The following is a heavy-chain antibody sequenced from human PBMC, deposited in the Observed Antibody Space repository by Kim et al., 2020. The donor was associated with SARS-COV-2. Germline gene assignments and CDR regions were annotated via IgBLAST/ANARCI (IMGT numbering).Heavy chain of an antibody. CDR1: GFTLSTYA. Sequence: GGSLRLSCAASGFTLSTYAMHWVRQTPGKGLEWVAVISYDGSNNYYADSVKGQFTISRDNSKNTLYLQMNSLRPEDTAVYHCARDPWSRLRGLIYSYYGMDVWGQGTTVTVSS. J-gene: IGHJ6*02. CDR3: ARDPWSRLRGLIYSYYGMDV. CDR2: ISYDGSNN. D-gene: IGHD3-10*01. V-gene: IGHV3-30-3*01.